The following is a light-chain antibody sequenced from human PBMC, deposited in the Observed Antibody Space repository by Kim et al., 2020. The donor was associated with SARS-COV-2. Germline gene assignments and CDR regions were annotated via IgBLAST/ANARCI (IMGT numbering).Light chain of an antibody. Sequence: ASVTLTCTLSSGHSSYAIAWHQQQPEKGPRYLMRLNSDGSHNKGDGIPDRFSGSSSGAERYLSISSLQSEDEADYYCQTWGSGIRVFGGGTKVTVL. V-gene: IGLV4-69*01. J-gene: IGLJ3*02. CDR3: QTWGSGIRV. CDR1: SGHSSYA. CDR2: LNSDGSH.